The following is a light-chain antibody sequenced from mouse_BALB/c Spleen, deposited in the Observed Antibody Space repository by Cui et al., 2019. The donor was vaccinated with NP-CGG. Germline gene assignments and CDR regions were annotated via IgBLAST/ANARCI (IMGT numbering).Light chain of an antibody. CDR3: ALWYSNQWV. CDR1: TGAVTTSNY. Sequence: QAVVTQESALTTSPGETVTLSCRSSTGAVTTSNYANWVQEKPDHFFTGLIGGTNNRAPGVPARFSGSLIGDKAALTITGAQTEDEAIYFCALWYSNQWVFGGGTKQTVL. J-gene: IGLJ1*01. V-gene: IGLV1*01. CDR2: GTN.